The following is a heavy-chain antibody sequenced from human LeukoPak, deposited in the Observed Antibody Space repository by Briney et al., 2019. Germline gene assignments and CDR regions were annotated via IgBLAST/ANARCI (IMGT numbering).Heavy chain of an antibody. D-gene: IGHD3-22*01. CDR3: ARAFLRGNYDSSGTAYYYYGMDV. CDR2: IIPIFGTA. J-gene: IGHJ6*02. CDR1: GGTFSSYA. Sequence: ASVTVSCKASGGTFSSYAISWVRQAPGQGLEWMGGIIPIFGTANYAQKFQGRVTITADESTSTAYMELSSLRSEDTAVYYCARAFLRGNYDSSGTAYYYYGMDVWGQGTTVTVSS. V-gene: IGHV1-69*13.